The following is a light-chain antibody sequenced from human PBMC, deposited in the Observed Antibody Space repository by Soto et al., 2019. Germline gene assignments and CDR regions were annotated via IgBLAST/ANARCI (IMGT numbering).Light chain of an antibody. CDR1: QSVSSY. J-gene: IGKJ5*01. V-gene: IGKV3-11*01. CDR2: DAS. Sequence: IVLTQSPSTLSVSPGERATLSCRASQSVSSYLAWYQQKPGQAPRLLIYDASNRAAGIPDRFSGSGSGTDFSLTISGREPKDFTVYYCPQYDFSPDPFGQGARPEI. CDR3: PQYDFSPDP.